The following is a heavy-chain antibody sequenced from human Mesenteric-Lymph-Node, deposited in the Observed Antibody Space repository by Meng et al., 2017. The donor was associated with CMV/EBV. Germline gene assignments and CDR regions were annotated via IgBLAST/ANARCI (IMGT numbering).Heavy chain of an antibody. CDR1: GFTFSSYW. J-gene: IGHJ6*02. CDR3: ARDTPPPRTYYDFWSGYDYYYYGMDV. CDR2: IKQDGSEK. V-gene: IGHV3-7*01. Sequence: GESLKISCAASGFTFSSYWMSWVRQAPGKGLEWVANIKQDGSEKYYVDSVKGQFTISRDNAKNSLYLQMNSLRAEDTAVYYCARDTPPPRTYYDFWSGYDYYYYGMDVWGQGTTVTVSS. D-gene: IGHD3-3*01.